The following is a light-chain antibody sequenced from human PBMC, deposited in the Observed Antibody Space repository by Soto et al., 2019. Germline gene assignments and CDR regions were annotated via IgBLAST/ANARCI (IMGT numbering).Light chain of an antibody. CDR3: HSYTTSTTRV. CDR2: GVS. Sequence: QSALTQPASVSGSPGQSITISCTGTSSDIGAYDYVSWYQHHPGKAPKVIIYGVSNRPSGVSNRFSGSKSGNTASLTISGLQAEDEADYYCHSYTTSTTRVFGGGTKLTVL. J-gene: IGLJ3*02. CDR1: SSDIGAYDY. V-gene: IGLV2-14*01.